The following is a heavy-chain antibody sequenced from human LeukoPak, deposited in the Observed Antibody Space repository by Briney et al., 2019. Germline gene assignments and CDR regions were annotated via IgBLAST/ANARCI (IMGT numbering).Heavy chain of an antibody. Sequence: GRSLRLSCAASGFTFSSYAMHWARQAPGKGLEWVAVISYDGSNKYYADSVKGRFTISRDNSKNTLYLQMNSLRAEDTAVYYCARENYGSGSHYFDYWGQGTLVTVSS. D-gene: IGHD3-10*01. J-gene: IGHJ4*02. V-gene: IGHV3-30-3*01. CDR2: ISYDGSNK. CDR1: GFTFSSYA. CDR3: ARENYGSGSHYFDY.